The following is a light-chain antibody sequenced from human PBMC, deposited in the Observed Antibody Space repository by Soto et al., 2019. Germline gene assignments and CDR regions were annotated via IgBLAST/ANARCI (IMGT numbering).Light chain of an antibody. CDR2: GAS. V-gene: IGKV3-15*01. Sequence: EIVLTQSPATLSVSPGERATLSCRASQSVSDNLAWYQQKRGQAPRLLIHGASTRATGIPARFSGSGSGTEFTLTISSLQSEDFAVYYWHQYDAWSPGYTFGQGTKLES. J-gene: IGKJ2*01. CDR3: HQYDAWSPGYT. CDR1: QSVSDN.